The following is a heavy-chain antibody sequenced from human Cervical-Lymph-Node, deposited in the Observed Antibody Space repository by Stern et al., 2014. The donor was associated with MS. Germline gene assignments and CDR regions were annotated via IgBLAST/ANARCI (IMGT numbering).Heavy chain of an antibody. Sequence: QVQLQESGPGLVKPSGTLSLTCAVSGGSISSSNWWSWVRQPPGKGLEWIGEIYHSGSTNYNPSLQSRVTISADKSKTQFSLKLSSVTAADTAVYYCASGSGWAYGMDVWGQGTTVTVSS. CDR1: GGSISSSNW. CDR3: ASGSGWAYGMDV. CDR2: IYHSGST. D-gene: IGHD6-19*01. J-gene: IGHJ6*02. V-gene: IGHV4-4*02.